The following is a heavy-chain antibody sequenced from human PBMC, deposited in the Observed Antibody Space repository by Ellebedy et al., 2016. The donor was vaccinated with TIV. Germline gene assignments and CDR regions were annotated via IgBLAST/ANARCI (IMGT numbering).Heavy chain of an antibody. Sequence: GGSLRLXCAASGFTFSSYAMSWVRQAPGKGLEWVSAISGSGGSTYYADSVKGRFTISRDNSKNTLYLQMNSLRAEDTAVYYCARDGAAVAGLYYYYYYMDVWGKGTTVTVSS. CDR3: ARDGAAVAGLYYYYYYMDV. CDR2: ISGSGGST. D-gene: IGHD6-19*01. CDR1: GFTFSSYA. V-gene: IGHV3-23*01. J-gene: IGHJ6*03.